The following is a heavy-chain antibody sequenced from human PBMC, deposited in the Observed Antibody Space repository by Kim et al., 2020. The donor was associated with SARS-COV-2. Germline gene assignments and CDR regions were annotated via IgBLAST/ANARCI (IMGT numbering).Heavy chain of an antibody. CDR1: GFTFSSYA. V-gene: IGHV3-30*04. J-gene: IGHJ5*02. D-gene: IGHD3-10*01. Sequence: GGSLRLSCAASGFTFSSYAMHWVRQAPGKGLEWVAVISYDGSNKYYADSVKGRFTISRDNSKNTLYLQMNSLRAEDTAVYYCARAPLWFGEPSGWFDPWGQGTLVTVSS. CDR2: ISYDGSNK. CDR3: ARAPLWFGEPSGWFDP.